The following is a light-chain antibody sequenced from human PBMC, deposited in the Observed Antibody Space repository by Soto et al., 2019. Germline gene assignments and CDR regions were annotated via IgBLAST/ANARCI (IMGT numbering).Light chain of an antibody. CDR2: AAY. CDR1: QGIGGR. CDR3: QQYNSYSRT. Sequence: DIQMPQSPSSVCASVLHRITISCRASQGIGGRLAWFQQKPGKAPQYMXQAAYILQSGVPSRFSGSGSGTEFTLTISSLQPDDFATYYCQQYNSYSRTFGQGTKV. V-gene: IGKV1D-16*01. J-gene: IGKJ1*01.